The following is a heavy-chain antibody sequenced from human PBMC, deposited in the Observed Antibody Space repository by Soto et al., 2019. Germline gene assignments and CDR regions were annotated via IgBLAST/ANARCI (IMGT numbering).Heavy chain of an antibody. CDR3: ARVLSAAMDA. CDR2: ISGSGDTT. J-gene: IGHJ6*02. CDR1: GFTFSDYA. Sequence: GGSLRLSCAVSGFTFSDYAMTWVRQAPGKGLEWVSAISGSGDTTYYSDSMKGRFTVSRDNSKDTLYLQMNSLRAEDTAVYYCARVLSAAMDAWGQGTTVTVSS. D-gene: IGHD2-2*01. V-gene: IGHV3-23*01.